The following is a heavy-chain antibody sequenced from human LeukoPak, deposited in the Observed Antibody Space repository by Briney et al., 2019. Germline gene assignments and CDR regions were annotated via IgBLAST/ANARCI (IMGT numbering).Heavy chain of an antibody. CDR1: GDSISSSGSFY. D-gene: IGHD1-7*01. V-gene: IGHV4-39*01. CDR3: ARVRTWNSYYYYGMDV. CDR2: VYYSGDT. J-gene: IGHJ6*02. Sequence: PSETLSLTCTVSGDSISSSGSFYWGWIRQPPGKGLEWIGSVYYSGDTYYNPSLKSRVTISVDTSLNQFSLKLSSVTAADTAVYYCARVRTWNSYYYYGMDVWGQGTTVTVSS.